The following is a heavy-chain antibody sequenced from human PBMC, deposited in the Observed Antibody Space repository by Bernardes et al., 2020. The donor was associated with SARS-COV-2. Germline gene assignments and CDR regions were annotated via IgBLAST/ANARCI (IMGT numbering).Heavy chain of an antibody. CDR2: ISGSGGST. Sequence: FLRLSCAASGFTFSSYAMSWVRQAPGKGLEWVSAISGSGGSTYYADSVKGRFTISRDNSKNTLYLQMNSLRAEDTAVYYCAKDGYSYEKMYYFDYWGQGTLVTVSS. V-gene: IGHV3-23*01. D-gene: IGHD5-18*01. J-gene: IGHJ4*02. CDR1: GFTFSSYA. CDR3: AKDGYSYEKMYYFDY.